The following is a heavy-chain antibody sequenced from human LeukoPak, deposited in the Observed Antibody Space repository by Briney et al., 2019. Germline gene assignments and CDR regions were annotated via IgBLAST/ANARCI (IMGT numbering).Heavy chain of an antibody. CDR2: IYYSGST. CDR3: ALARDSSGYYHLDY. V-gene: IGHV4-59*06. J-gene: IGHJ4*02. Sequence: SETLSLTCTVSGVSISPLYWSWIRQPPGKGLEWIGYIYYSGSTYYNPSLKSRVTISVDTSKNQFSLKLSSVTAADTAVYYCALARDSSGYYHLDYWGQGTLVTVSS. D-gene: IGHD3-22*01. CDR1: GVSISPLY.